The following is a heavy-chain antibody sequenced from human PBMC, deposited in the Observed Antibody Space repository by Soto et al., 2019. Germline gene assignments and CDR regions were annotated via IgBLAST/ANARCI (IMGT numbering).Heavy chain of an antibody. Sequence: QVQLVESGGGVVQPGRSLRLSCAASGFTFSTYAMHWVRQAPGKGLEWVAVIWYDGSNEYYADSVKGRFSISRDNSKNTMYLQMDSLRGDDTAVYYCARAMVRGVPYFDYWGQGTLVTVSS. D-gene: IGHD3-10*01. V-gene: IGHV3-33*01. J-gene: IGHJ4*02. CDR3: ARAMVRGVPYFDY. CDR2: IWYDGSNE. CDR1: GFTFSTYA.